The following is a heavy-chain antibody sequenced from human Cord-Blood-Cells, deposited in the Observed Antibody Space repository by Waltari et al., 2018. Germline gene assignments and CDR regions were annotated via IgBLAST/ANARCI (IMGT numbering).Heavy chain of an antibody. CDR1: GGSFSGYY. J-gene: IGHJ1*01. V-gene: IGHV4-34*01. Sequence: QVQLQQWGAGLSKPSETLSLTCAVYGGSFSGYYWSWIRPPPGKGLEWIGEIIHSGSTNDNPSLKGRVTTSVDTSKNQFSLKLSSVTAADTAVYYCARGGLEYFQHWGQGTLVTVSS. CDR3: ARGGLEYFQH. CDR2: IIHSGST.